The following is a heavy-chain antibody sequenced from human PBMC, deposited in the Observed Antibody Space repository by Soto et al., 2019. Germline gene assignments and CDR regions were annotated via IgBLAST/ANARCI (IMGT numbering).Heavy chain of an antibody. CDR1: GGSISSGGYS. CDR3: ARGAPDGVPAAIYGMDV. D-gene: IGHD2-2*01. CDR2: IYHSGST. Sequence: SETLSLTCAVSGGSISSGGYSWSWIRQPPGKGLEWIGYIYHSGSTYYNPSLKSRVTISVDRSKNQFSLKLSSVTAADTAVYYCARGAPDGVPAAIYGMDVWGQGTTVTVSS. V-gene: IGHV4-30-2*01. J-gene: IGHJ6*02.